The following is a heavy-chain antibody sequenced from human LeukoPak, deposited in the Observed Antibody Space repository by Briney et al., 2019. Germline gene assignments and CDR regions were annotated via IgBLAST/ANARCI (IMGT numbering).Heavy chain of an antibody. CDR3: AKAHDYGDYAGFDY. CDR2: IRYDGSNK. D-gene: IGHD4-17*01. V-gene: IGHV3-30*02. J-gene: IGHJ4*02. Sequence: GGSLRLSCAASGFTFSSYGMHWVRQAPGKGLEWVAFIRYDGSNKYYADSVKGRFTISRDNSKNTLYLQMNSLRAEDTALYYCAKAHDYGDYAGFDYWGQGTLVSVSS. CDR1: GFTFSSYG.